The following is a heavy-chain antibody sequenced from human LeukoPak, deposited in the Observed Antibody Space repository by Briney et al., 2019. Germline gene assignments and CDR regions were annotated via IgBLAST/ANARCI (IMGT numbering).Heavy chain of an antibody. CDR2: IIPILGIA. Sequence: SVKVSCKASGGTFSSYTISWVRQAPGQGLEWMGRIIPILGIANYAQKFQGRVMITADKSTSTAYMELSSLRSEDTAVYYCARDAYCSGGSCYGNNWFDPWGQGTLVTVSS. J-gene: IGHJ5*02. D-gene: IGHD2-15*01. V-gene: IGHV1-69*04. CDR3: ARDAYCSGGSCYGNNWFDP. CDR1: GGTFSSYT.